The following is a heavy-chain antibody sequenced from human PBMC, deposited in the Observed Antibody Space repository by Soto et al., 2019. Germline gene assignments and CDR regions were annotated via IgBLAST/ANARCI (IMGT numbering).Heavy chain of an antibody. Sequence: EVQLVESGGGLVQPGGSLRLSCAASGFNLGRYWMHWVRQAPGKGLVWVSRINEYGTTINYAESVEGRFTISRDDAKSEVYLQMNNLRAEDTAVYYCARGGLEPFDYWGQGALVTVSS. J-gene: IGHJ4*02. CDR3: ARGGLEPFDY. V-gene: IGHV3-74*01. CDR2: INEYGTTI. D-gene: IGHD1-1*01. CDR1: GFNLGRYW.